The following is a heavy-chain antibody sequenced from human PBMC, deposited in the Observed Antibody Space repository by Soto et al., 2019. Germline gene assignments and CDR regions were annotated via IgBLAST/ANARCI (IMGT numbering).Heavy chain of an antibody. V-gene: IGHV4-30-2*01. CDR3: ARHEVSSWFSRFGGMDV. CDR1: GAPITWGDYS. CDR2: IFHGGST. J-gene: IGHJ6*02. Sequence: PSETLSLTCAISGAPITWGDYSWNRIRQPPGKGLEWIGYIFHGGSTYYNPSLRSRVTISVDRSRTQFSLKMSSVTAADTAVYYCARHEVSSWFSRFGGMDVWGQGTTVTVSS. D-gene: IGHD6-13*01.